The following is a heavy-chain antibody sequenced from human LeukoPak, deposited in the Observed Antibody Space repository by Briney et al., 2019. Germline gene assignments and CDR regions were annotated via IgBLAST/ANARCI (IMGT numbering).Heavy chain of an antibody. CDR1: GFTFTSFS. J-gene: IGHJ4*02. V-gene: IGHV3-48*01. CDR3: ARDPYYSGSGLCFDY. D-gene: IGHD3-10*01. Sequence: GGSLRLSCAASGFTFTSFSMNWVRQAPGKGLEWLSFISSSSRTVYYAASVKGRFTVSRDNDNNSLYLQMNDLRGEDTALYYCARDPYYSGSGLCFDYWGQGALVTVSS. CDR2: ISSSSRTV.